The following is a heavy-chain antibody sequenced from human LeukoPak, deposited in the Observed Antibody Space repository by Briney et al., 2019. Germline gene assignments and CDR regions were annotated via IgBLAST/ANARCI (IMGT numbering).Heavy chain of an antibody. D-gene: IGHD6-19*01. Sequence: GGSLRLSCAASGFIFSSYGMHWVRQAPGKGLEWVAVISYDGSNKDYGDSVKGRFTISRDNSKNTLDLQMNSLRTEDTAVYYCAKEEKWLADSYGLDVWGQGTTVTVSS. CDR1: GFIFSSYG. V-gene: IGHV3-30*18. CDR3: AKEEKWLADSYGLDV. J-gene: IGHJ6*02. CDR2: ISYDGSNK.